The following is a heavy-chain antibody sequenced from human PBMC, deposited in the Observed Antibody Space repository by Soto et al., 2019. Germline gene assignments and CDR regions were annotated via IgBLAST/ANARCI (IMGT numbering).Heavy chain of an antibody. Sequence: SVKVSCKASGGTFSSYTISWVRQAPGQGLEWMGRIIPILGIANYAKKFQGRVTITADKSTSTAYRELSSLRSEDTAVYYCARERGYSGYDLSWYFDLWGRGTLVTVPS. J-gene: IGHJ2*01. CDR1: GGTFSSYT. D-gene: IGHD5-12*01. V-gene: IGHV1-69*04. CDR3: ARERGYSGYDLSWYFDL. CDR2: IIPILGIA.